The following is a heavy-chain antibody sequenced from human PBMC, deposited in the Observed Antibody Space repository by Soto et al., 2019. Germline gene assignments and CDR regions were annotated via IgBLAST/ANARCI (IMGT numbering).Heavy chain of an antibody. D-gene: IGHD2-8*01. J-gene: IGHJ3*02. CDR1: GFSFSNAW. Sequence: EVQLVESGVGLVKPGGSPRLSCVASGFSFSNAWMNWVRQAPGKGLEWVGRIQSKTDGGTTDYAAPVKGRFTISRDDSESTLSLQMNSLKTEDTAMYYCTTRPYAWAFDIWGQGTMVTVSS. CDR2: IQSKTDGGTT. CDR3: TTRPYAWAFDI. V-gene: IGHV3-15*07.